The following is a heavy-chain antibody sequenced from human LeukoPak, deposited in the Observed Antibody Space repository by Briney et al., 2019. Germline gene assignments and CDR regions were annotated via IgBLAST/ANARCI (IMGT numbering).Heavy chain of an antibody. CDR3: ARDRPQWLVQGYFQH. D-gene: IGHD6-19*01. CDR1: GFTFSSYA. V-gene: IGHV3-30-3*01. J-gene: IGHJ1*01. Sequence: GGSLRLSCAASGFTFSSYAMHWVRQAPGKGLEWVEVISYDGSNKYYADSVKGRFTISRDNSKNTLYLQLNRLRAEDTAVYYCARDRPQWLVQGYFQHWGQGTLVTVSS. CDR2: ISYDGSNK.